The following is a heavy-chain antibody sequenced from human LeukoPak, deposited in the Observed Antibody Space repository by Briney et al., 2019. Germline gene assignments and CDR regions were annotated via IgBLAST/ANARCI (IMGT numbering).Heavy chain of an antibody. CDR1: GFTFSTST. CDR2: ISSSSDYI. J-gene: IGHJ5*02. CDR3: VRIPNTAPFPNWSDP. V-gene: IGHV3-21*01. Sequence: GGSLRLSCAASGFTFSTSTMNWVRQAPGKGLEWVSSISSSSDYIYYADSVKGRFTISRDNAKNSLYLQMNSLRAEDTAVYYCVRIPNTAPFPNWSDPWGQGTLVTVSS. D-gene: IGHD2-2*02.